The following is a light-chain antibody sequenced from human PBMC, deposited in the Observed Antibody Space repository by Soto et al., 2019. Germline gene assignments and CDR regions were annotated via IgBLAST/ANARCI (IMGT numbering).Light chain of an antibody. CDR2: KAS. Sequence: DIQMTQSPSTLSASVGDRVTITCRASQSISSWLAWYQQKPGKAPKLLIYKASSLASGVPSRFSGSGSGTEFTLTISSLQPHDSATYHCQQFNNYPWTFGQGTRVEIK. J-gene: IGKJ1*01. V-gene: IGKV1-5*03. CDR3: QQFNNYPWT. CDR1: QSISSW.